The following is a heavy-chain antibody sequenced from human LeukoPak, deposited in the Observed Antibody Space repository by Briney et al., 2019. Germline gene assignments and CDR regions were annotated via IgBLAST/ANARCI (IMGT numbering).Heavy chain of an antibody. D-gene: IGHD1-26*01. V-gene: IGHV4-34*01. CDR2: INHSGST. CDR3: ARGGGYGSLAWGASFGY. J-gene: IGHJ4*02. Sequence: PSETLSLTCAVYGGSFSGYYWSWIRQPPGKGLEWIGEINHSGSTNYNPSLKSRVTISVDTSKNQFSLKLSSVTAADTAVYYCARGGGYGSLAWGASFGYGGEGTLVTVSS. CDR1: GGSFSGYY.